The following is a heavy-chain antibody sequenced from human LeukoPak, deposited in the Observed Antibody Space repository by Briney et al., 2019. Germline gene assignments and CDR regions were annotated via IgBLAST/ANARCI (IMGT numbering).Heavy chain of an antibody. CDR2: IDWDDDK. CDR3: ARMLSYGDYALLFDY. V-gene: IGHV2-70*11. Sequence: ESGPTLVKPTQTLTLTCTFSGFSLSTSGICVSWIRQPPGKALEWLARIDWDDDKYYSTSLKTRLTISKDTSKNQVVLTMTNMDPVDTATYYCARMLSYGDYALLFDYWGQGTLVTVSS. D-gene: IGHD4-17*01. J-gene: IGHJ4*02. CDR1: GFSLSTSGIC.